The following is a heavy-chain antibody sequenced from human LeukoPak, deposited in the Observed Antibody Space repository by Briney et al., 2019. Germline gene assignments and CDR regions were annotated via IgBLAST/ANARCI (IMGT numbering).Heavy chain of an antibody. V-gene: IGHV3-21*01. J-gene: IGHJ3*02. Sequence: PGGSLRLSCAASGFTFSSYSINWVRQAPGKGLEWVSCVSSTSSFIYYADSVKGRFTISRDNAKNSLYLQMNSLRAEDTAVYYCARAYSSSWYNHDAFDIWGQGTMVTVSS. CDR3: ARAYSSSWYNHDAFDI. CDR2: VSSTSSFI. CDR1: GFTFSSYS. D-gene: IGHD6-13*01.